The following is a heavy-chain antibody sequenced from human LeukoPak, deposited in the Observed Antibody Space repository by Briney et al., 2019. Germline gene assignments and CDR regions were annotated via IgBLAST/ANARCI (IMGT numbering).Heavy chain of an antibody. Sequence: GGSLRLSCAASAFTFSSYWMSWVRQAPGKGLEWVANINQDGSEKYYVDSVKGRFTIFRDNAKSSLYLQMNSLRAEDTAVYYCARQGRDGYNLDSWGQGTLVTVSS. V-gene: IGHV3-7*05. CDR2: INQDGSEK. D-gene: IGHD5-24*01. CDR3: ARQGRDGYNLDS. J-gene: IGHJ4*02. CDR1: AFTFSSYW.